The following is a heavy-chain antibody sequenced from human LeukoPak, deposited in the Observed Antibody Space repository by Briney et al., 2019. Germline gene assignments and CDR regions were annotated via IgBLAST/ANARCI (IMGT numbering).Heavy chain of an antibody. J-gene: IGHJ4*02. CDR3: AKHTRGWYSQFDY. D-gene: IGHD1-1*01. V-gene: IGHV3-23*01. CDR2: ISGNGGTT. CDR1: GFTFNNYA. Sequence: GGSLRLSCAASGFTFNNYAMSWVRQAPGKGLEWVSSISGNGGTTEYADSVKDRFTISRDNFKNTLHLQMNSLRAEDTAVYYCAKHTRGWYSQFDYWGQGTLVTVSS.